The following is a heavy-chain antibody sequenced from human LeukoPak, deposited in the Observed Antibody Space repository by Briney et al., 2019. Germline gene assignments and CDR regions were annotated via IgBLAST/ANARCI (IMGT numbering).Heavy chain of an antibody. CDR1: GFTVSSNY. Sequence: GGSLRLSCAASGFTVSSNYMSWVRQAPGKGLEWVSVIYSGGSTYYADSVKGRFTISRDNSKNTLYLQMNSLRAEDTAVYYCARDLIPADCSSTSCYNGNFDYWGQGTLVTVSS. D-gene: IGHD2-2*02. CDR2: IYSGGST. J-gene: IGHJ4*02. CDR3: ARDLIPADCSSTSCYNGNFDY. V-gene: IGHV3-53*01.